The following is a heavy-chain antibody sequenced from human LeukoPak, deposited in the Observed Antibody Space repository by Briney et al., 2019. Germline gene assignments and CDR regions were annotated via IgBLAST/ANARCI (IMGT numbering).Heavy chain of an antibody. CDR1: GVPFTSYW. CDR2: ISSDGTDT. V-gene: IGHV3-74*01. J-gene: IGHJ6*02. CDR3: ARDVNHAMDV. Sequence: RPGGSLRLSCAASGVPFTSYWMHWVRQAPGKGLVWVSRISSDGTDTTYAASVKGRFTISRDNAKNTLYLQMNSLRAEDTAVYYCARDVNHAMDVWGQGTTVIVSS.